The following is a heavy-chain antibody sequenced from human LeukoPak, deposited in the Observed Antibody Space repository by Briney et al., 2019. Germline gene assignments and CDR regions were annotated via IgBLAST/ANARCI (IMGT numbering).Heavy chain of an antibody. CDR3: AKSVAIYFYYGLDV. J-gene: IGHJ6*02. CDR1: GFTFSSYW. V-gene: IGHV3-23*01. Sequence: GGSLRLSCVGSGFTFSSYWMHWVRQGPGKGLEWVSAISGSGSSTYYADSVKGRFTISRDNSKNTLFLQMNSLRAEDTAPYYCAKSVAIYFYYGLDVWGQGATVTVSS. CDR2: ISGSGSST. D-gene: IGHD3-3*01.